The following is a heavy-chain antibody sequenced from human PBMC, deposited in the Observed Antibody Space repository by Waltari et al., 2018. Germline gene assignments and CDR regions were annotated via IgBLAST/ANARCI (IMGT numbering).Heavy chain of an antibody. V-gene: IGHV4-59*01. CDR3: ARTLTRGSYYFDY. D-gene: IGHD1-26*01. J-gene: IGHJ4*02. Sequence: QVQLQESGPGLVKPSETLSLTCTVSGGSISSYYWSWIRQPPGKGLEWIGYIYYSGSTNYNPSLKSRVTISVDTSKNQFSLKLSSVTAADTAVYYCARTLTRGSYYFDYWGQGTLVTVSS. CDR2: IYYSGST. CDR1: GGSISSYY.